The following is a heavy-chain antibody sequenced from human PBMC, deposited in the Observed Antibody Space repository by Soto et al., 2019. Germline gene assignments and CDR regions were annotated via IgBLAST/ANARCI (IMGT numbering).Heavy chain of an antibody. CDR3: ARERTYGVPHAFDI. D-gene: IGHD4-17*01. J-gene: IGHJ3*02. CDR1: GFTFSSYS. Sequence: GGSLRLSCAASGFTFSSYSMNWVRQAPGKGLEWVSSISSSSSYIYYADSVKGRFTISRDNAKNSLYLQMNSLRAEDTAVYYCARERTYGVPHAFDIWGQGTMVTVSS. V-gene: IGHV3-21*01. CDR2: ISSSSSYI.